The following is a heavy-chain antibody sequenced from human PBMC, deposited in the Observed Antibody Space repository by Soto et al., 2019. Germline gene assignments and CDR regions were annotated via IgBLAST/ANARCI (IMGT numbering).Heavy chain of an antibody. Sequence: QITLKESGPTLVKPTQTLTLTCTFSGFSLSTSGVGVGWIRQPPGKALEWLALIYWDDDKRYSPSLKSRLTITKDTSKNQVVLTMTNMDPVDTATYYCAHSRTLLWFGTAYYYMDVWGKGTTVTVSS. V-gene: IGHV2-5*02. D-gene: IGHD3-10*01. CDR3: AHSRTLLWFGTAYYYMDV. CDR1: GFSLSTSGVG. CDR2: IYWDDDK. J-gene: IGHJ6*03.